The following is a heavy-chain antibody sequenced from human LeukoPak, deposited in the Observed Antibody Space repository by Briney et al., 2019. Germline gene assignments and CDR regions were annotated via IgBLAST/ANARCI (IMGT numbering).Heavy chain of an antibody. CDR3: AGPWGDTFDI. Sequence: PSETLSLTCTVSGGSISGDYYYWSWIRQPPGKGLDWIGYIYHDGNTYYNPSLKSRATISLDRSKNQFSLKLTSVTAADTALYYCAGPWGDTFDIWGQGTMVTVSS. CDR1: GGSISGDYYY. D-gene: IGHD3-16*01. V-gene: IGHV4-30-2*01. CDR2: IYHDGNT. J-gene: IGHJ3*02.